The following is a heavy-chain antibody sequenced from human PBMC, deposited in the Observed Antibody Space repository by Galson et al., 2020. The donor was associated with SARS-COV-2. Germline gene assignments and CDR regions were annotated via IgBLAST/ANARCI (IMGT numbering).Heavy chain of an antibody. J-gene: IGHJ3*01. V-gene: IGHV3-48*02. Sequence: SCAASGFTFRNYDMNWVRQAPGKGLEWISNIRSSNSETFYADSVKGRFTISRDNVKNALSLQMNSLRDDDTAVYFCARDAYYAFDLWGQGTVVTVSS. CDR1: GFTFRNYD. D-gene: IGHD2-8*01. CDR2: IRSSNSET. CDR3: ARDAYYAFDL.